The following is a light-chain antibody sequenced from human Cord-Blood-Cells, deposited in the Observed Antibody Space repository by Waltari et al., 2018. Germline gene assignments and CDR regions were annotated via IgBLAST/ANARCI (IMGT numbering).Light chain of an antibody. CDR3: CSYAGNYTYV. CDR1: SSDVGGYNY. CDR2: DVS. Sequence: QSAMTQPRSVSGSPGQSVTISCTGTSSDVGGYNYVSWYQQHPVKAPKLIIYDVSKRPAGVPDRFAGSKSGNAASLTICGLQAEDEADYYCCSYAGNYTYVFGTGTKVTVL. J-gene: IGLJ1*01. V-gene: IGLV2-11*01.